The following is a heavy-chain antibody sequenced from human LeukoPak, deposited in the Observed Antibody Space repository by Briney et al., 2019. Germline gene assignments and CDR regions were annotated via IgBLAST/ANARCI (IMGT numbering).Heavy chain of an antibody. Sequence: SETLSLTCTVSGGSISSSSYYWGWIRQPPGKGLEWIGSIYYSGSTYYNPSLKSRVTISVDTSKNQFSLKLSSVTAADTAVYYCARGLQDYALTLDCWGQGTLVTVSS. J-gene: IGHJ4*02. CDR1: GGSISSSSYY. V-gene: IGHV4-39*01. CDR3: ARGLQDYALTLDC. CDR2: IYYSGST. D-gene: IGHD2-2*01.